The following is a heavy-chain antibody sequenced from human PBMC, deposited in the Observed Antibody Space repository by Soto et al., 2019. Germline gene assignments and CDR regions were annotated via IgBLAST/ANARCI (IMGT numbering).Heavy chain of an antibody. CDR2: ISAYNGNT. Sequence: ASVKGSCKASGYTITSDGISWVRQAHRQGLEWMGWISAYNGNTNYAQKLQGRVTMTTDTSTSTAYMELRSLRSDDTAVYYCARDVQVVGATNWFDPWGQGTLVTVSS. CDR3: ARDVQVVGATNWFDP. CDR1: GYTITSDG. J-gene: IGHJ5*02. V-gene: IGHV1-18*01. D-gene: IGHD1-26*01.